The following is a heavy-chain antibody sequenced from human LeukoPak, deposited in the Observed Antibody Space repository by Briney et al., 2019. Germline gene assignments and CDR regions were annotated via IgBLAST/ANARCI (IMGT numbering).Heavy chain of an antibody. CDR1: AGSISSYY. Sequence: SETLSLTCTVSAGSISSYYWSWIRQPPGKGLKWIGYIYTSGSTNYNPSLKSRVTISVDTSKNQFSLKLSSVTAADTAVYYCASTGIAAAGGFDYWGQGTLVTVSS. CDR3: ASTGIAAAGGFDY. V-gene: IGHV4-4*09. D-gene: IGHD6-13*01. J-gene: IGHJ4*02. CDR2: IYTSGST.